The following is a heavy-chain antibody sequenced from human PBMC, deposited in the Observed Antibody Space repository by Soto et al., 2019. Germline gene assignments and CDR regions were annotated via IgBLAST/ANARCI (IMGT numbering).Heavy chain of an antibody. CDR1: GGSINSNF. D-gene: IGHD6-19*01. CDR3: ARELWMAGLVYYFDF. Sequence: SETLSLTCTISGGSINSNFLTWIRQPAGKGLEWIGRISSNGDTNYNPSLRGRVSMSLDTSKNHFSLELNSVTASDTAVYFCARELWMAGLVYYFDFWGQGTLVTVSS. CDR2: ISSNGDT. J-gene: IGHJ4*02. V-gene: IGHV4-4*07.